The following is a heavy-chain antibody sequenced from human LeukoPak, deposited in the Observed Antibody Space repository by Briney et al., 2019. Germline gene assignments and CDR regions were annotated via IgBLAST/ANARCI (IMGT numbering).Heavy chain of an antibody. J-gene: IGHJ4*02. D-gene: IGHD6-19*01. CDR1: GFTFSSYA. V-gene: IGHV3-23*01. CDR2: VSRSGDST. CDR3: AKDLIAVGDGYYFDY. Sequence: GRSLRLSCAASGFTFSSYAMTWVRQAPGKGLEWVSAVSRSGDSTYYADSVKGRFTISRDNSKNTLYLQMGSLRAEDTALYYCAKDLIAVGDGYYFDYWGQGTLVTVSS.